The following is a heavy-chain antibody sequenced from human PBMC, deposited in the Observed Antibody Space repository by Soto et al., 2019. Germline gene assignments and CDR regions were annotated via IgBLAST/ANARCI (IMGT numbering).Heavy chain of an antibody. CDR3: AKPYYGAGSYCPDAFDV. D-gene: IGHD3-10*01. CDR2: ISHDGSNT. Sequence: QVQLVESGGGVVQPGTSLRLSCGASGFSFSSYAMNWVRQAPGKGLEWVAVISHDGSNTYYGDSVKGRFTISRDNSENTLFLQMNSPRAEDTAVYYCAKPYYGAGSYCPDAFDVWGQGTSVTVSS. CDR1: GFSFSSYA. J-gene: IGHJ3*01. V-gene: IGHV3-30*18.